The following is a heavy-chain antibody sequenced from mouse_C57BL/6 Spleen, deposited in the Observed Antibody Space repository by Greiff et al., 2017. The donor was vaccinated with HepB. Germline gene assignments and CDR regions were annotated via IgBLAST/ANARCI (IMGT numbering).Heavy chain of an antibody. CDR1: GYTFTDYE. V-gene: IGHV1-15*01. Sequence: QVQLKQSGAELVRPGASVTLSCKASGYTFTDYEMHWVKQTPVHGLEWIGAIDPETGGTAYNQKFKGKAILTADKSSSTAYMELRSLTSEDSAVYYCTRYLITTVPFDYWGQGTTLTVSS. CDR2: IDPETGGT. CDR3: TRYLITTVPFDY. D-gene: IGHD1-1*01. J-gene: IGHJ2*01.